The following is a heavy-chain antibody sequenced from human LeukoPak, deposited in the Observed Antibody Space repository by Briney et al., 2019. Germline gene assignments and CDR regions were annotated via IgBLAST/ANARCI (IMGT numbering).Heavy chain of an antibody. Sequence: SETLSLTCTVFGDSISSGDYYWSWIRQPAGKGLEWIGSIYHSGSTYYNPSLKSRVIISVDTSKNQFSLKLTSVTAADTAVYSCARGKYGGKAAGDVFDIWGQGTMVAVSS. D-gene: IGHD4-23*01. CDR3: ARGKYGGKAAGDVFDI. CDR2: IYHSGST. J-gene: IGHJ3*02. V-gene: IGHV4-38-2*02. CDR1: GDSISSGDYY.